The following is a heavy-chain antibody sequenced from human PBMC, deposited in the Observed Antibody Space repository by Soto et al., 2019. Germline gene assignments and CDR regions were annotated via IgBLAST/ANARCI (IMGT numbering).Heavy chain of an antibody. CDR3: AKLGMTTINRDY. D-gene: IGHD5-12*01. Sequence: EAQLLESGGGLVQPGGSLRVSCAASGFSFDSYAMSWVRQAPGKGAEWVSSISGSGGNTYYADSVKGRFTISRDNSKNILYLQMTNLRAEDTALYYCAKLGMTTINRDYWGQGTQVTVSS. J-gene: IGHJ4*02. CDR1: GFSFDSYA. CDR2: ISGSGGNT. V-gene: IGHV3-23*01.